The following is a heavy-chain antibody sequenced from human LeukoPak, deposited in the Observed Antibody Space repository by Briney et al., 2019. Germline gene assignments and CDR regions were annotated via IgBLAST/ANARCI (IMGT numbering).Heavy chain of an antibody. CDR2: ISPNGGAT. D-gene: IGHD3-16*01. J-gene: IGHJ3*01. CDR3: AKVAGGG. Sequence: GGSLRLPCAASGFTFSSYVMSWVRQAPGKGLECVSGISPNGGATYYADSVKGRFTISRDNSKNTVYLQMNSLRAEDTAVYYCAKVAGGGWGQGTMVSVSS. V-gene: IGHV3-23*01. CDR1: GFTFSSYV.